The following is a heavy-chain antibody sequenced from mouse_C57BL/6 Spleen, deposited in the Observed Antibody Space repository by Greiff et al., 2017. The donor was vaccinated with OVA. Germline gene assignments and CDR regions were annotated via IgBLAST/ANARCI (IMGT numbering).Heavy chain of an antibody. CDR1: GYTFTDYE. CDR3: TRLYYDYDGRFDY. V-gene: IGHV1-15*01. CDR2: IDPETGGT. D-gene: IGHD2-4*01. J-gene: IGHJ2*01. Sequence: QVQLQQSGAELVRPGASVTLSCKASGYTFTDYEMHWVKQTPVHGLEWIGAIDPETGGTAYNQKFKGKAILTADKSSSTAYMELRSLTSEDSAVYYCTRLYYDYDGRFDYWGQGTTLTVSS.